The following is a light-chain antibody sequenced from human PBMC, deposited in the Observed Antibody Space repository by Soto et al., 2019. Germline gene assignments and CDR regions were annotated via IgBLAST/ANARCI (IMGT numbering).Light chain of an antibody. CDR3: QQYGSSPLT. CDR1: QSVSRSY. Sequence: EIVLTQSPGTLSLSPGEGATLSCRASQSVSRSYLAWYQQKPGQAPRLLIYGASHRPTGIPDRFSGSGSGTDFTLTISRLEPEDFAVYYCQQYGSSPLTFGGGTKVDIK. V-gene: IGKV3-20*01. CDR2: GAS. J-gene: IGKJ4*01.